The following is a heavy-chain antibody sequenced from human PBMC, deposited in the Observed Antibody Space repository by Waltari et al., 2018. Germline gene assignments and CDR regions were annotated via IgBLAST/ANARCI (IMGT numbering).Heavy chain of an antibody. D-gene: IGHD3-22*01. CDR2: IYYSGST. J-gene: IGHJ4*02. V-gene: IGHV4-39*01. Sequence: QLQLQESGPGLVKPSETLSLTCTVSGGSISSSSYYWGWLRQPPGKGLEWIGSIYYSGSTYYNPSLKSRVTISVDTSKNQFSLKLSSVTAADTAVYYCARHYYDSSGYSPLGDWGQGTLVTVSS. CDR3: ARHYYDSSGYSPLGD. CDR1: GGSISSSSYY.